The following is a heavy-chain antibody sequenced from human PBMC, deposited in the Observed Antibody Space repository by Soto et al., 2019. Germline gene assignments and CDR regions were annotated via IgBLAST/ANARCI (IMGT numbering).Heavy chain of an antibody. Sequence: KPSETLSLTCAVSGASVGSNNWWGWVRQPPGQGLEWMGEIHPGGTVNYNPTLESRVARSIDTSKNQVSLRLRSVTAADTAAYYCARAFLLNTSGYYYFDSWGQGTLVTVSS. CDR1: GASVGSNNW. V-gene: IGHV4-4*02. CDR2: IHPGGTV. D-gene: IGHD3-22*01. CDR3: ARAFLLNTSGYYYFDS. J-gene: IGHJ4*02.